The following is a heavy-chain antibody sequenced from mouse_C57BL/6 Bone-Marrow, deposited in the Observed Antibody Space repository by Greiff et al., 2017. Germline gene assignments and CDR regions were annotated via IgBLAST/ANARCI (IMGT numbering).Heavy chain of an antibody. CDR3: ERGLPYCFDY. CDR2: IDPSDSYT. J-gene: IGHJ2*01. Sequence: QVQLQQPGAELVKPGASVKLSCKASGYTFTSYWMQWVKQRPGQGLEWIGEIDPSDSYTNYNQKFKGKATLTVDTSSSTAYMQLSSLTSEDSAVYYGERGLPYCFDYWGQGTTLTVSA. CDR1: GYTFTSYW. V-gene: IGHV1-50*01. D-gene: IGHD2-4*01.